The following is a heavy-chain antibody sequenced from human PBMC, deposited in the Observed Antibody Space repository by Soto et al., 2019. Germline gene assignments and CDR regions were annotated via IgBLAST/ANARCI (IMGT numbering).Heavy chain of an antibody. Sequence: GGSLRLSCAASGFTFSSYGMHWVRQAPGKGLEWVAVIWYDGSNKYYADSVKGRFTISRDKSKNTLYLEMNSLRAEDTAVYYCARVALHYYDSSGYFDYWGQGTLVTVSS. V-gene: IGHV3-33*01. CDR1: GFTFSSYG. CDR2: IWYDGSNK. CDR3: ARVALHYYDSSGYFDY. D-gene: IGHD3-22*01. J-gene: IGHJ4*02.